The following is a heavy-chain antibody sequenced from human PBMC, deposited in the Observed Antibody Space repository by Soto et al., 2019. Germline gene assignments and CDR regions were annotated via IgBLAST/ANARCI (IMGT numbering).Heavy chain of an antibody. CDR1: GFTLSSYA. V-gene: IGHV3-30-3*01. CDR3: ARGPRYYGMDV. J-gene: IGHJ6*02. CDR2: ISYDGSNK. Sequence: GGSLRLFCVDSGFTLSSYAMHWVRQAPGKGLEWVAVISYDGSNKYYADSVKGRFTISRDNSKNTLYLQMNSLRAEDTAVYYCARGPRYYGMDVWGQGTTVTVSS.